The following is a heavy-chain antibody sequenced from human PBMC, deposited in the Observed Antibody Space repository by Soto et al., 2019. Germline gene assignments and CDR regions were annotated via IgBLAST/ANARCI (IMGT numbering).Heavy chain of an antibody. Sequence: QITLKESGPSLVKPTQTLTVTCSFSGFSLTTSGVGVGWIRQPPGKALEWLALIYWDDDKRYSPSLNSRLTITKDTSKNQVGLTMTDMDPRDTGELLTFEHWGQGALVTVSS. D-gene: IGHD3-10*01. CDR3: FEH. V-gene: IGHV2-5*02. CDR2: IYWDDDK. J-gene: IGHJ4*02. CDR1: GFSLTTSGVG.